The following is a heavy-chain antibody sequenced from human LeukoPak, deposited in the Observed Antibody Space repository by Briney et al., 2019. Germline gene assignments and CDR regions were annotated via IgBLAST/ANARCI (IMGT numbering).Heavy chain of an antibody. CDR1: GYTFTSYG. D-gene: IGHD2-15*01. J-gene: IGHJ4*02. CDR3: ARVEVNCSGGSCYDLVDY. Sequence: GASVKVSCKASGYTFTSYGISWVRQAPGQGLEWMGWISAYNGNTNYAQKLQGRVTMTTDTSTSTAYMELRSLRSDDTAVYYCARVEVNCSGGSCYDLVDYWGQGTLVTVSS. CDR2: ISAYNGNT. V-gene: IGHV1-18*01.